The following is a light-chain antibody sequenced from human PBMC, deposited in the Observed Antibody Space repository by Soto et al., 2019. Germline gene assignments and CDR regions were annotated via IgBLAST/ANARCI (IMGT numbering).Light chain of an antibody. V-gene: IGKV1-33*01. J-gene: IGKJ2*01. CDR3: QQYDSLPYI. CDR2: DAS. Sequence: DIQMTQSPSSLSASVGDRVTITCQASQDISNYLNWYQHKPGKAPKLLIYDASNLETGVPSRFSGSGSGTHFTLTISSLQPEDVATYSCQQYDSLPYIFDQGTKLEI. CDR1: QDISNY.